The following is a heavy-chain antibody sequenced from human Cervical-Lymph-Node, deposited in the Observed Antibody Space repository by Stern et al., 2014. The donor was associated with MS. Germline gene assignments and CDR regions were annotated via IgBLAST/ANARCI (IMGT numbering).Heavy chain of an antibody. CDR2: VNPTYGRT. J-gene: IGHJ1*01. D-gene: IGHD4-17*01. CDR1: GDTFASYP. Sequence: QLVQSGAEVKKPGASVKVSCKASGDTFASYPIHWLRQAPGQGPVWMGIVNPTYGRTTYAQTFQGRVTMTRDTSTRTVYMELSSLRAEDTAMYFCANPLPYANWGQGTRVTVSS. CDR3: ANPLPYAN. V-gene: IGHV1-46*03.